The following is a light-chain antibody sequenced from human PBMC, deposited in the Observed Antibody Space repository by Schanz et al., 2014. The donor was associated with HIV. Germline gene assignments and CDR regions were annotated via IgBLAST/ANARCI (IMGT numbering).Light chain of an antibody. V-gene: IGKV3-20*01. CDR2: DAS. Sequence: EVVMTQSPATLSVPPGGTVTLSCRASQSVSTMLDWFQQKPGQAPRLLIFDASIRATGIPDRFSGSGSGTDFTLTISGLEPDDFAVYYCQQYSGSPPWTFGQGTKVEIK. J-gene: IGKJ1*01. CDR3: QQYSGSPPWT. CDR1: QSVSTM.